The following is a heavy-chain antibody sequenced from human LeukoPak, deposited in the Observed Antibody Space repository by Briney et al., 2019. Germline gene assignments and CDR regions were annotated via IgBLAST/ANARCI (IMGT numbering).Heavy chain of an antibody. J-gene: IGHJ4*02. V-gene: IGHV1-69*13. CDR2: IIPIFGTA. D-gene: IGHD3-22*01. CDR3: ARDYYDSSGVLDY. CDR1: GGTFSSYA. Sequence: ASVKVSCKASGGTFSSYAISWVRQAPGQGLEWMGGIIPIFGTANYAQKFQGRVTITADESTSTAYMELSSLRSEDTAVYYCARDYYDSSGVLDYWGQGTLVTVSS.